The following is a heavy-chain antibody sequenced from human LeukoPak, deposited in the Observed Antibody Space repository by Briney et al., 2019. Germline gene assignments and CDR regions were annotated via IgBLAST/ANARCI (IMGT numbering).Heavy chain of an antibody. D-gene: IGHD2-15*01. CDR3: VRVYCSGSSCFYFDN. CDR2: INYSGST. Sequence: SETLSLTCAVYGGSFSGYYWGWIRQPPGKGLEWIGSINYSGSTYYNPSLKSRVTISVDKSQNQFSLKLSSVTAADTAMYYCVRVYCSGSSCFYFDNWGQGTLVTVSS. V-gene: IGHV4-34*01. CDR1: GGSFSGYY. J-gene: IGHJ4*02.